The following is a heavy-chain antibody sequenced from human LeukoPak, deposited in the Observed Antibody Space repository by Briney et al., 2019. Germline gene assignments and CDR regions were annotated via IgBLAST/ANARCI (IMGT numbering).Heavy chain of an antibody. D-gene: IGHD2-15*01. CDR3: AKDRVEAYREGDY. Sequence: GGSLRLSCAASGFTFSSYAMSWVRQAPGKGLEWVSAISGSGGSTYYADSVKGRFTISRDNSKTTLYLQMNSLRAEDTAVYYCAKDRVEAYREGDYWGQGTLVTVSS. CDR1: GFTFSSYA. CDR2: ISGSGGST. V-gene: IGHV3-23*01. J-gene: IGHJ4*02.